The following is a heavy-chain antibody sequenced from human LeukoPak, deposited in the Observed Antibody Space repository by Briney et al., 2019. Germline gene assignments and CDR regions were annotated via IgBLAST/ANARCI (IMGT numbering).Heavy chain of an antibody. Sequence: GGSLRLSCAASGFTFSDYYMSWIRQAPGKGLEWVSYISSSSSYTNYADSVKGRFTISRDNSKNTLYLQMNSLRAEDTAVYYCAKVPGGSGWYFYYWGQGTLVTVSS. D-gene: IGHD6-19*01. CDR1: GFTFSDYY. CDR2: ISSSSSYT. V-gene: IGHV3-11*05. J-gene: IGHJ4*02. CDR3: AKVPGGSGWYFYY.